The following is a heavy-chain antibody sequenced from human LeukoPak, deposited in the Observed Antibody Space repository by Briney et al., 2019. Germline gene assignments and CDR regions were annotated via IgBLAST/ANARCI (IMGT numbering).Heavy chain of an antibody. CDR3: ATETTLDY. J-gene: IGHJ4*02. D-gene: IGHD1-1*01. CDR2: ISSSSTYI. V-gene: IGHV3-21*01. Sequence: GSLRLSCAASGFTCSSYTMNWVRQAPGKGLEWVSSISSSSTYINYADSVTGRFTISRDNAKNSLYLQMNSLRAEDTAVYYCATETTLDYWGQGTLVTVSS. CDR1: GFTCSSYT.